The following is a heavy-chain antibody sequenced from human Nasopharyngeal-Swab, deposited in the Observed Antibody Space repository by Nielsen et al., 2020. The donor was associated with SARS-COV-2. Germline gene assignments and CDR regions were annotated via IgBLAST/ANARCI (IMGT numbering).Heavy chain of an antibody. D-gene: IGHD3-10*01. CDR3: ARAGASSSGRYYMDV. CDR2: IKEDESEI. J-gene: IGHJ6*03. Sequence: GGSLRLSCAASGFTFGTFWMCWIRQVPGKGLEWVGAIKEDESEIPYVDSVKGRFAISRDNAKNSLFLQMNSLRAEDTAVYFCARAGASSSGRYYMDVWGKGTSVTVSS. CDR1: GFTFGTFW. V-gene: IGHV3-7*01.